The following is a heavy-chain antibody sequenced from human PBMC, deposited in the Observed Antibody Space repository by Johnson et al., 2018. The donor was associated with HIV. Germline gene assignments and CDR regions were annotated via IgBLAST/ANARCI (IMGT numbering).Heavy chain of an antibody. CDR1: GFTFSDYY. Sequence: VQLVESWGGLVQPGGSLRLSCVVSGFTFSDYYMDWVRQAPGKGLEWVGRTTDKLNSYTTKYAASVKGRFTISRDDSKKSLYLQMNSLRAEDTALYYCARGKLPAALRRGDAFEIWGQGTMVTVSS. CDR3: ARGKLPAALRRGDAFEI. J-gene: IGHJ3*02. CDR2: TTDKLNSYTT. V-gene: IGHV3-72*01. D-gene: IGHD2-2*01.